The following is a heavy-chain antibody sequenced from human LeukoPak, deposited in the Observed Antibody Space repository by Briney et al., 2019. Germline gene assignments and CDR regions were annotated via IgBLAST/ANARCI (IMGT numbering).Heavy chain of an antibody. CDR1: GGSFSGYY. CDR3: ARGGYDFWSGYYAFDI. Sequence: PSETLSLTCAVYGGSFSGYYWSWIRQPPGKGLEWIGEINHSGSTNYNPSLKSRVTISVDTSKNQFSLKLSSVTAADTAVYYCARGGYDFWSGYYAFDIWGQGTMVTASS. J-gene: IGHJ3*02. D-gene: IGHD3-3*01. V-gene: IGHV4-34*01. CDR2: INHSGST.